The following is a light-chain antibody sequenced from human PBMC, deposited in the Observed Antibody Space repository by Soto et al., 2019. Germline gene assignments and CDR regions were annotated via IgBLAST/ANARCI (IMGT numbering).Light chain of an antibody. CDR3: QQYGSSPPWT. V-gene: IGKV3-20*01. CDR2: GAS. CDR1: QSVSSSY. J-gene: IGKJ1*01. Sequence: IVLTQSTATLSLSPGERAAVSCRASQSVSSSYFAWHQQKPGQAPRLLIYGASSRAIGIPDRFSGSGSGTDFTLPISRLAPEDLAVYYCQQYGSSPPWTFGQGTKVDI.